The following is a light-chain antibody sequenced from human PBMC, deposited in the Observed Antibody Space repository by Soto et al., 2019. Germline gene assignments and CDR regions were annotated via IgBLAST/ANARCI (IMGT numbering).Light chain of an antibody. CDR1: QSVSSSD. CDR2: GAS. V-gene: IGKV3-20*01. Sequence: EVVLTQSPCTLSLSPGERATLSCRASQSVSSSDLAWYQQKPGQAPRLLIYGASSRATGIPDRFSGSGSGTDFTLTISTLEPEDFTVYYCQQFGRSSWTFGRGTKVDI. CDR3: QQFGRSSWT. J-gene: IGKJ1*01.